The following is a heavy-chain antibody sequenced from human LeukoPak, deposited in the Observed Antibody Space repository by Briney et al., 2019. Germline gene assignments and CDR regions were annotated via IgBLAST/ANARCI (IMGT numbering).Heavy chain of an antibody. CDR3: ARGPGSGSYFAWFDT. Sequence: SETLSLTCAVYSGSFSGYYWSWTRQPPGQGLEWIGEINQSGSTKYNPSLESRVTISVDTSKNQFSLKLSSMPAADTAVYYCARGPGSGSYFAWFDTWGQGALVTVSS. D-gene: IGHD3-10*01. CDR1: SGSFSGYY. V-gene: IGHV4-34*01. CDR2: INQSGST. J-gene: IGHJ5*02.